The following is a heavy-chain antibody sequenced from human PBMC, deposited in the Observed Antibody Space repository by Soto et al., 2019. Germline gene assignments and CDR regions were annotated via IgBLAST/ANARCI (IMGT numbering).Heavy chain of an antibody. J-gene: IGHJ4*02. CDR1: GFTLSSYS. D-gene: IGHD2-15*01. CDR3: ASCSGGSCYSSFVY. CDR2: ISNAGNTI. Sequence: PGGSLRLSCAASGFTLSSYSMNWVRQAPGKGLEWVSYISNAGNTIYYADSVKGRFTISRDNAKNSLYLQMSSLRAEDTAVYYCASCSGGSCYSSFVYWGQGTLVTVSS. V-gene: IGHV3-48*01.